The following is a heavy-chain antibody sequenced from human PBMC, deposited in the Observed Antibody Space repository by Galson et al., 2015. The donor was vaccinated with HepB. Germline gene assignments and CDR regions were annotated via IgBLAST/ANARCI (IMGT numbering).Heavy chain of an antibody. CDR2: IYNTGGT. D-gene: IGHD3-16*01. J-gene: IGHJ4*02. V-gene: IGHV3-66*01. Sequence: SLRLSCAASGFTVSSNYMSWVRQAPGKGLEWVSVIYNTGGTYYADSVKGRFTISRDNSKNTLYLQMNSLRAEDTAVYYCARDQRSAYFYYWGQGTLVTVSS. CDR1: GFTVSSNY. CDR3: ARDQRSAYFYY.